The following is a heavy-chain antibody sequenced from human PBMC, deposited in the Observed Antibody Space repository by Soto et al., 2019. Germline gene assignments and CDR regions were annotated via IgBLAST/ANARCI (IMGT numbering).Heavy chain of an antibody. Sequence: GGSLRLSCAASGFTFSSYAMSWVRQAPGKGLEWVSAISGSGGSTYYADSVKGRFTISRDNSKSTLYLQMNSLRAEDTAVYYCAKDHPECEYYSGMDVWGQGTTVTVSS. V-gene: IGHV3-23*01. J-gene: IGHJ6*02. CDR3: AKDHPECEYYSGMDV. CDR1: GFTFSSYA. CDR2: ISGSGGST. D-gene: IGHD3-3*01.